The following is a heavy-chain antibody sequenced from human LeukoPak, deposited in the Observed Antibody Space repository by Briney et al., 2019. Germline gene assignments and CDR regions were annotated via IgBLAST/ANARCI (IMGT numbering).Heavy chain of an antibody. CDR1: GFTFSSYG. D-gene: IGHD6-6*01. V-gene: IGHV3-33*06. J-gene: IGHJ6*03. CDR2: IWYDGSNK. Sequence: HPGRSLRLSCAASGFTFSSYGMHWVRQAPGKGLEWVAVIWYDGSNKYCSDSVKGRFTISRDNSKNTLYLQMNSLRAEDTAVYYCAKDHPVPYYMDVWGKGTTVTVSS. CDR3: AKDHPVPYYMDV.